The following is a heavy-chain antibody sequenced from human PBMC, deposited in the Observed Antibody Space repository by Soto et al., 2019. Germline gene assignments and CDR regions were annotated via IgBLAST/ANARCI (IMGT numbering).Heavy chain of an antibody. CDR2: IYPGDSDT. CDR3: ARMVVPAVNGGGYYGMDV. J-gene: IGHJ6*02. V-gene: IGHV5-51*01. Sequence: PGESLKISCKGSGYSFTSYWIGWVRQMPGKGLGWMGIIYPGDSDTRYSPSFQGQVTISADKSISTAYLQWSSLKASDTAMYYCARMVVPAVNGGGYYGMDVWGQGTTVTVSS. CDR1: GYSFTSYW. D-gene: IGHD2-2*01.